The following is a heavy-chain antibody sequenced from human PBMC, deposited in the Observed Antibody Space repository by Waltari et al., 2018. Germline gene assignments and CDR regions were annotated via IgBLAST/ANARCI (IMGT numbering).Heavy chain of an antibody. J-gene: IGHJ6*03. CDR2: IYYSGST. Sequence: QVQLQESGPGLVKPSQTLSLTCTVSGGSISSGGYSWSWIRQHPGKGLEWIGYIYYSGSTYYNPSLKSRVTISVDTSKNQFSLKLSSVTAADTAVYYCARNSRRVVINDYYYYMDVWGKGTTVTVSS. D-gene: IGHD3-3*01. CDR1: GGSISSGGYS. CDR3: ARNSRRVVINDYYYYMDV. V-gene: IGHV4-31*03.